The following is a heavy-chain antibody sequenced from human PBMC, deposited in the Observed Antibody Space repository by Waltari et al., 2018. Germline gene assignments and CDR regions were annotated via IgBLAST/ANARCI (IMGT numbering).Heavy chain of an antibody. V-gene: IGHV4-34*01. D-gene: IGHD3-3*01. J-gene: IGHJ4*02. CDR1: GGSFSAYY. CDR3: ARRRDYDLWSGISDFDY. Sequence: QVQLQQWGAGLLKPSETLSLTCAVSGGSFSAYYWSLIRQPPGKGLEWIGEINHSGRTTYNPSLKSRVTISVDTSKNHFSRKLRSVTAADTAVYYCARRRDYDLWSGISDFDYWGQGTLVTVSS. CDR2: INHSGRT.